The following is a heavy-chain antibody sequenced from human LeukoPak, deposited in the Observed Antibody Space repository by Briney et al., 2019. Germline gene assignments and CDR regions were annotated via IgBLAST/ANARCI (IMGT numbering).Heavy chain of an antibody. D-gene: IGHD5-18*01. CDR2: IYSSGST. V-gene: IGHV4-4*07. CDR3: ARENDRYGRIDY. J-gene: IGHJ4*02. CDR1: GGSVSSYY. Sequence: SETLSLTCTVSGGSVSSYYWSWIRQPAGKTLEWIGRIYSSGSTDYNPSLKSRVIISTDTSKNQFSLRLSSVTAADTAVYYCARENDRYGRIDYWGQGTQVTVSS.